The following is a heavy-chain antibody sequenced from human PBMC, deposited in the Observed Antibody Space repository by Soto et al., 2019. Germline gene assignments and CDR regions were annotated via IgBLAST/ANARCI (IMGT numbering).Heavy chain of an antibody. V-gene: IGHV3-23*01. D-gene: IGHD1-26*01. Sequence: GGSLRLSCAASGFTFSSYAMSWVRQAPGKGLEWVSAISGSGGSTYYADSVKGRFTISRDNSKNTLYLQMNSLRAEDTAVYYCAKTNPVSMLVHYYKGTLCRGQGTTVTLAS. CDR2: ISGSGGST. CDR1: GFTFSSYA. CDR3: AKTNPVSMLVHYYKGTLC. J-gene: IGHJ6*02.